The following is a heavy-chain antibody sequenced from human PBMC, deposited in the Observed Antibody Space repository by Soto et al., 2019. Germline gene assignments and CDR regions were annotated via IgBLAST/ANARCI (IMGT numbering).Heavy chain of an antibody. CDR1: GYTFITYD. D-gene: IGHD2-2*01. J-gene: IGHJ4*02. CDR3: ARSKERSGTSYFDS. CDR2: MNPYNGNA. Sequence: AVKVPYMPSGYTFITYDINWVRQATGQGLEWMGWMNPYNGNAGYAQKFQGRLTMTRNTSKSPAYMELSSLRSDDTAVYFCARSKERSGTSYFDSWGQGSLVTVSS. V-gene: IGHV1-8*01.